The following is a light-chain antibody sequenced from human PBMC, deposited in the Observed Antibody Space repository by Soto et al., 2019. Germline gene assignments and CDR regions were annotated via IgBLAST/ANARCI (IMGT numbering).Light chain of an antibody. CDR1: QSVSSSY. CDR3: QQYGSSPMYT. CDR2: GAS. J-gene: IGKJ2*01. Sequence: EIVLTQSPGTLSLSPGESATLSCRASQSVSSSYLAWYQQKPGQAPRLLIYGASSRATGITDRFSGSGSGTDFTLTISRLEPEDFAVYYCQQYGSSPMYTFGQGTKLEIK. V-gene: IGKV3-20*01.